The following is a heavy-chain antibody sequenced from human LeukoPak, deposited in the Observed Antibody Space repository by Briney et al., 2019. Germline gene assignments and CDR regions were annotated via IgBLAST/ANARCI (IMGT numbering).Heavy chain of an antibody. CDR2: IYYSGST. Sequence: SETLSLTCTVSGDFITAYYWSWIRQSPGKGLEWIGYIYYSGSTSYNPSLKSRVTISVDTFRNQFSLKLTSVTAADTAIYYCAKSDYYGASDYWGQGTLVTVSS. CDR3: AKSDYYGASDY. CDR1: GDFITAYY. V-gene: IGHV4-59*01. J-gene: IGHJ4*02. D-gene: IGHD3-10*01.